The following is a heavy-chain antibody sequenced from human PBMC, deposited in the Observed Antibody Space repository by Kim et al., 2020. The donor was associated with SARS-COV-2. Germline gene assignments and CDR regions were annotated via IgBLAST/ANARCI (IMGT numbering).Heavy chain of an antibody. CDR3: ARVPIAAAGTSTYYFDY. Sequence: KGRVTISVDTAKNQFSLKLSSVTAADTAVYYCARVPIAAAGTSTYYFDYWGQGTLVTVSS. J-gene: IGHJ4*02. V-gene: IGHV4-34*01. D-gene: IGHD6-13*01.